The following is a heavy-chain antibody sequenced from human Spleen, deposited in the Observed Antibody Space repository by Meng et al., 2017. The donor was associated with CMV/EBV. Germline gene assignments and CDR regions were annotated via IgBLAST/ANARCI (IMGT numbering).Heavy chain of an antibody. D-gene: IGHD2-2*02. CDR3: ARELVYCSSTSCYNRGSFDP. CDR2: INPNSGGT. Sequence: FTGYYMHWVRQAPGQGLEWMGWINPNSGGTNYAQKFQGRVTMTRDTSISTAYMELSRLRSDDTAVYYCARELVYCSSTSCYNRGSFDPWGQGTLVTVSS. J-gene: IGHJ5*02. V-gene: IGHV1-2*02. CDR1: FTGYY.